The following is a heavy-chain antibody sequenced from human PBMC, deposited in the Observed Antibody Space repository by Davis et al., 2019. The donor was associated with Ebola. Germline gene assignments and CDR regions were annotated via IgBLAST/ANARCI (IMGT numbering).Heavy chain of an antibody. CDR1: GGIFSLYV. Sequence: ASVKVSCKTSGGIFSLYVISWVRQAPGQGLEWMGWINPHNGNTNYAQNVQGRVTMTTDTSTSTAYMEVGSLRSDDTAVYYCARAQFPTTSDHWGQGTLVTVSS. D-gene: IGHD1-1*01. V-gene: IGHV1-18*01. J-gene: IGHJ4*02. CDR3: ARAQFPTTSDH. CDR2: INPHNGNT.